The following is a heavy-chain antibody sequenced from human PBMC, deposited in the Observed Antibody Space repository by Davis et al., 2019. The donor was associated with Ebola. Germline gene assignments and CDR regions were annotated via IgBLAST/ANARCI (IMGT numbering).Heavy chain of an antibody. CDR3: SRGVDTTLASWSDALDV. D-gene: IGHD4-23*01. CDR2: INSDGSTT. Sequence: PGGSLRLSCAASRFTFSDSWMHWVRQVPGKGLVWVARINSDGSTTHYADSVKGRFTISRDNAKNTLYLQMDSLTYDDTALYYCSRGVDTTLASWSDALDVWGQGTMVTVSS. V-gene: IGHV3-74*01. J-gene: IGHJ3*01. CDR1: RFTFSDSW.